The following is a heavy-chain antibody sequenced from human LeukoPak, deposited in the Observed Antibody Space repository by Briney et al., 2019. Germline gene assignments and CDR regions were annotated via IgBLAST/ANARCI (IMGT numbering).Heavy chain of an antibody. V-gene: IGHV3-9*01. J-gene: IGHJ4*02. CDR2: ITYHGRST. Sequence: GGSLRLSCAASGFIFNDFSMFWVRQVPGKGLEWVSGITYHGRSTSYADSVRGRFTISRDNAKYSLYLQMNSLRPEDTAFYYCTKATTRRVPAGTIDSWGQGTLVTVSS. CDR3: TKATTRRVPAGTIDS. D-gene: IGHD6-13*01. CDR1: GFIFNDFS.